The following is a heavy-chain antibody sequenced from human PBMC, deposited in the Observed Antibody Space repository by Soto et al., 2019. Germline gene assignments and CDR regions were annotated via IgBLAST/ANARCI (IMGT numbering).Heavy chain of an antibody. CDR1: GFTFSSYA. D-gene: IGHD2-15*01. V-gene: IGHV3-23*01. J-gene: IGHJ5*02. Sequence: EVQLLESGGGLVQPGGSLRLSCAASGFTFSSYAMSWVRQAPGKGLEWVSAISGSGGSTYYADSVKGRFTISRDNSKNTRYLQMNSLRAEDTAVYYCATYVIDCSGGSCSKNWFDPWGQGTLVTVSS. CDR2: ISGSGGST. CDR3: ATYVIDCSGGSCSKNWFDP.